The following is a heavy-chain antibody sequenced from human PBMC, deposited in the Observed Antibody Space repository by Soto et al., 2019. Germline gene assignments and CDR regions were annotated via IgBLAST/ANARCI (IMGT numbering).Heavy chain of an antibody. CDR2: IYSSGST. V-gene: IGHV4-59*01. Sequence: QVQLQESGPGLLKPSATLSLACTVSGGSINGDYWSCIRQPPGKGLEWIAYIYSSGSTNYNPSLKSRVSISVDESNNHFSRKVRSVTAADTAVYYCASVAPNCGGDCYDWWGQGTLVTVSS. CDR3: ASVAPNCGGDCYDW. D-gene: IGHD2-21*02. J-gene: IGHJ4*02. CDR1: GGSINGDY.